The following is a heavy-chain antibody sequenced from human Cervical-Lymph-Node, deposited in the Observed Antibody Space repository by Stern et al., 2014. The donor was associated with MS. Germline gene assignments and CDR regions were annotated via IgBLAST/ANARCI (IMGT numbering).Heavy chain of an antibody. V-gene: IGHV3-33*01. CDR1: GFTFSRNG. J-gene: IGHJ5*02. CDR2: IWYDGTNE. D-gene: IGHD6-19*01. CDR3: VAYASGDNINH. Sequence: MQLVESGGGVVQPGRSLRLSCAASGFTFSRNGMHWVRQAPGRGLEWVAVIWYDGTNEKYVDSVKGRFTISRDNSKNTLYLQMNSLRAEDTAVYYCVAYASGDNINHWGQGTLVTVSS.